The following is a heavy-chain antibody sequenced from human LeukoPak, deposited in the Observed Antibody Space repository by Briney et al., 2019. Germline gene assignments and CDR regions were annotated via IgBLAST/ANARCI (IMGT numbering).Heavy chain of an antibody. CDR3: ARASVAAYDY. D-gene: IGHD6-19*01. J-gene: IGHJ4*02. Sequence: ASVKVSCKASGYTFTGYYMHWVRQAPGQGLEWMGWINPNSGGTNYAQKFQGRVTMTGDTSTSTAYMELRSLRSDDTAVYYCARASVAAYDYWGQGTLVTVSS. V-gene: IGHV1-2*02. CDR2: INPNSGGT. CDR1: GYTFTGYY.